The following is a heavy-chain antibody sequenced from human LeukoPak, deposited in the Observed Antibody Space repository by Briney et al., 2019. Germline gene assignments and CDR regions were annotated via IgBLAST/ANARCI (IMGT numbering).Heavy chain of an antibody. J-gene: IGHJ4*02. CDR1: GDSISSGPYS. Sequence: PSETLSLICTVSGDSISSGPYSWAWIRQPPGKGLDWIGNISYSGNTYYSAFLKSRVTISVDTSKNQFNLKLRSATAADTAVYYCAGRSNYFDYWGQGTLVTVSS. CDR3: AGRSNYFDY. V-gene: IGHV4-39*01. CDR2: ISYSGNT.